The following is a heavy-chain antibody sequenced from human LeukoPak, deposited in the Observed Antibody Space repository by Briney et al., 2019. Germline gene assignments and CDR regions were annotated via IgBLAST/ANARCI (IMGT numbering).Heavy chain of an antibody. V-gene: IGHV3-30*04. CDR2: ISYDGSNK. D-gene: IGHD4-17*01. J-gene: IGHJ1*01. CDR1: GFTFSSYA. CDR3: ARGLYGDYSAEYFQH. Sequence: GGTLRLSCAASGFTFSSYAMHWVRQAPGKGLEWVAVISYDGSNKYYADSVKGRFTISRDNSQNTLYLQMNSLRAEDTAVYYCARGLYGDYSAEYFQHWGQGTLVTVSS.